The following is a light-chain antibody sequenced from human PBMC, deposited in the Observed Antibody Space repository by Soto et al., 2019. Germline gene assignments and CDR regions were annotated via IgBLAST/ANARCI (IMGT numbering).Light chain of an antibody. J-gene: IGLJ1*01. Sequence: QSLVTQPASVSGSPGQSVTISRVGTRGDIGDYNYVSWYQQHPGKVPKVIIYDVSNRPSGVSYRFSATKSGNTASLTISGLQAEDEADYYCCSYTRSGTLIFGTGTKVTVL. CDR1: RGDIGDYNY. CDR2: DVS. CDR3: CSYTRSGTLI. V-gene: IGLV2-14*01.